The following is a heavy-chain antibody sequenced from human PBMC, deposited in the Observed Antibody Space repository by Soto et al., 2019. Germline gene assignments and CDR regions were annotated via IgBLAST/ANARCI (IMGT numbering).Heavy chain of an antibody. J-gene: IGHJ3*01. CDR3: ARQTHYGSSAKRGFDV. Sequence: PGESLKISCKGSGYSFTSCWIGWVRQMPGKGLEWMGIIYPDDSDSRYSPSFQGQVTISADKSISTAYLQWSSLKASDTAMYYCARQTHYGSSAKRGFDVWGQGTMVTVSS. CDR2: IYPDDSDS. D-gene: IGHD3-22*01. CDR1: GYSFTSCW. V-gene: IGHV5-51*01.